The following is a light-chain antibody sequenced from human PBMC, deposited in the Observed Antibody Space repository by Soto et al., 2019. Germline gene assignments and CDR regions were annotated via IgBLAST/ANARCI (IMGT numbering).Light chain of an antibody. CDR3: MQALQTPCT. J-gene: IGKJ2*02. V-gene: IGKV2-28*01. CDR2: SGS. Sequence: DIVMTQSPLSLPVTPGEPASISCRSSQSLLHSNGYNYLDWYLQKPGQSPQLLIYSGSNRASGVGDMFSGSGSGTDFTLKISRVEAEDVGVYYCMQALQTPCTFGQGTKLEIK. CDR1: QSLLHSNGYNY.